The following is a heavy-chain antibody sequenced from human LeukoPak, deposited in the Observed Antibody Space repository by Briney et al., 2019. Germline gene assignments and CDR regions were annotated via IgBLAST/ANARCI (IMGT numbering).Heavy chain of an antibody. J-gene: IGHJ3*02. Sequence: ASVKVSCKASGYTFTSYGISWVRQAPGQGLEWMGWISAYNGNTNYAQKLQGGVTMTTDTSTSTAYMELRSLRSDDTAVYYCARVGDYVWGSYRSDAFDIWGQGTMFTVSS. V-gene: IGHV1-18*01. CDR1: GYTFTSYG. CDR2: ISAYNGNT. D-gene: IGHD3-16*02. CDR3: ARVGDYVWGSYRSDAFDI.